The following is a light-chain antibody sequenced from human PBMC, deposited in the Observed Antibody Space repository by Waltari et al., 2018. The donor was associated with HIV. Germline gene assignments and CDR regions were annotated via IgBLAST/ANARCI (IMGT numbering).Light chain of an antibody. CDR3: TSYTSSSTLVV. Sequence: QSALTQPASVSGSLGQSITISCTGTSSDVGGYNSVSWYQHHPGKAPKLMIYEVTNRPSGVSNRFSGSKSGNTASLTISGLQAEDESDYYCTSYTSSSTLVVFGGGTKLTVL. V-gene: IGLV2-14*01. CDR1: SSDVGGYNS. J-gene: IGLJ2*01. CDR2: EVT.